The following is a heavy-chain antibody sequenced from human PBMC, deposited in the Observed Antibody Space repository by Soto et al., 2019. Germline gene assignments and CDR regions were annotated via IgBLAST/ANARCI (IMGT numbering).Heavy chain of an antibody. CDR2: IYYSGST. J-gene: IGHJ4*02. D-gene: IGHD2-2*02. Sequence: SETLSLTCTVSGGSISSYYWSWIRQPPGKGLEWIGYIYYSGSTNYNPSLKSRVTISVDTSKNQFSLKLSSVTAADTAVYYCARSDTGGLDFDYWGQGTLVTVSS. V-gene: IGHV4-59*01. CDR1: GGSISSYY. CDR3: ARSDTGGLDFDY.